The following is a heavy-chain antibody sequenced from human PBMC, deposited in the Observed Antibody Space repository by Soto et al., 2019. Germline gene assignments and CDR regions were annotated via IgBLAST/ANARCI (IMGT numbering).Heavy chain of an antibody. CDR1: GFTFSSYW. D-gene: IGHD2-15*01. Sequence: VQLVESGGGLVQPGGSLRLSCAASGFTFSSYWMNWVRQAPGKGLVWVSRINSDGSSTSYADYVQGRFTISRDNTKNTLYLRMTSLRAGDTAVYYCAKWGSLYCGGGSCYGPDAFDIWGQGTMVTVSS. J-gene: IGHJ3*02. V-gene: IGHV3-74*01. CDR2: INSDGSST. CDR3: AKWGSLYCGGGSCYGPDAFDI.